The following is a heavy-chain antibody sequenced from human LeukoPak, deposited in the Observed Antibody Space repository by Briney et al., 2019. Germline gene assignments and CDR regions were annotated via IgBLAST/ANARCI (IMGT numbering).Heavy chain of an antibody. V-gene: IGHV4-39*07. CDR3: TRMPDDYWSGYSRPFDY. D-gene: IGHD3-3*01. J-gene: IGHJ4*02. CDR1: GGSICSSSYY. CDR2: IYYSGST. Sequence: PSETLSLTCTVSGGSICSSSYYWGWIRQPPGKGLEWIGSIYYSGSTYYNPSLRSRVTISEDTSKNQFSLKLSSVTAADTAVYYCTRMPDDYWSGYSRPFDYWGQGTLVTVSS.